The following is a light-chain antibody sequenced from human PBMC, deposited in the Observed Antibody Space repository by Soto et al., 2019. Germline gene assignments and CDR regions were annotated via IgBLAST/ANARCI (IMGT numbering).Light chain of an antibody. J-gene: IGKJ1*01. CDR2: DAS. CDR3: QQRSDWPPWT. V-gene: IGKV3-11*01. Sequence: EIVLTQSPATLSLSPGERATLSCRASQSVSSYLAWYQQTPGQAPRLLIYDASSRAIGIPARFSGSGSGTDFTLTISSLEPEDFAVYYCQQRSDWPPWTFGQGTKVDIK. CDR1: QSVSSY.